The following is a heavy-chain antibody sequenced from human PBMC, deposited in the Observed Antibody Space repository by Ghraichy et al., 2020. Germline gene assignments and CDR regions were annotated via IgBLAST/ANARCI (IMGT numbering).Heavy chain of an antibody. CDR1: GFTFSSHA. D-gene: IGHD6-13*01. V-gene: IGHV3-23*01. CDR2: VSGGGDIT. J-gene: IGHJ4*02. CDR3: AKDRGWFSSSWYIDY. Sequence: GGSLRLSCEASGFTFSSHAMSWVRQAPGKGLEWVSAVSGGGDITYYADSVKGRFTISRDNSKVTMYLQMKRLRAEDTAVYYCAKDRGWFSSSWYIDYWGQGALVTVSS.